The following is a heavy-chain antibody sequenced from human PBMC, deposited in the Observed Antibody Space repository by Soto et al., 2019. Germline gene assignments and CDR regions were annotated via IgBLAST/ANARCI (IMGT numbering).Heavy chain of an antibody. Sequence: GGSLRLSCAASGFTFSSYGMHWVRQAPGKGLEWVAVIWYDGSNKYYADSVKGRFTISRDNSKNTLYLQMNSLRAEDTAVYYCARDLVGYYAHGDYWGQGTLVTVSS. CDR2: IWYDGSNK. V-gene: IGHV3-33*01. J-gene: IGHJ4*02. CDR1: GFTFSSYG. CDR3: ARDLVGYYAHGDY. D-gene: IGHD2-2*01.